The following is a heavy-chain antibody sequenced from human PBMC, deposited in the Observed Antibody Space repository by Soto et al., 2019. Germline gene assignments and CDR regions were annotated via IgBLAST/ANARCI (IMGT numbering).Heavy chain of an antibody. CDR1: GYMFTGYY. D-gene: IGHD3-16*01. V-gene: IGHV1-2*02. Sequence: PLASVKVSCKASGYMFTGYYMHWVRQAPGQGLEWMGWINPDSGGTNYQQKFQGRVTMTRDTSISTAYLELSSLRSDDTAVYYCTRKVVTFNFDYWGQGTLVTVSS. CDR3: TRKVVTFNFDY. J-gene: IGHJ4*02. CDR2: INPDSGGT.